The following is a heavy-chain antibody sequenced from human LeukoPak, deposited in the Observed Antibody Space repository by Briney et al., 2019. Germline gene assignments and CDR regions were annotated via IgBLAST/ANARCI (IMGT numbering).Heavy chain of an antibody. CDR2: ISGSGTYM. CDR1: GFTFSSYN. D-gene: IGHD3-10*01. Sequence: GGSLRLSCAASGFTFSSYNMNWVRQAPGKGLEWVSSISGSGTYMFYPDSVKGRFTISRDDARNSLYLQMSSLRAEDTAVYYCARDYYFASGTPHAFGIWGQGTMVTVSS. J-gene: IGHJ3*02. CDR3: ARDYYFASGTPHAFGI. V-gene: IGHV3-21*01.